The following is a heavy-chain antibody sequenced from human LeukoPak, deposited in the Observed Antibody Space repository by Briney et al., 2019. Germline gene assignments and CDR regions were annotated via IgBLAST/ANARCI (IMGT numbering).Heavy chain of an antibody. CDR1: GFTFGDYA. V-gene: IGHV3-49*03. J-gene: IGHJ4*02. CDR3: TRGQGIVAHPIPFDY. CDR2: IRSKAYGGTT. D-gene: IGHD5-12*01. Sequence: PGGSLGLSCTASGFTFGDYAMSWFRQAPGKGLEWVGFIRSKAYGGTTEYAASVKGRFTISRDDSKSIAYLQMNSLKTEDTAVYYCTRGQGIVAHPIPFDYWGQGTLVTVSS.